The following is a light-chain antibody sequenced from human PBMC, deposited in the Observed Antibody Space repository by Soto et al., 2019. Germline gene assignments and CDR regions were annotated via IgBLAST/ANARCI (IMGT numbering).Light chain of an antibody. CDR2: KTS. CDR3: QQYSPYSYT. J-gene: IGKJ2*01. Sequence: DIQMTQSPSTLSASVGDRVTITCRASQSTSSWLAWYQQKPGKAPKLLIYKTSTLESGVPSRFSASGAGTEFTLTIGCLQPDDFATYYCQQYSPYSYTFGQGPSWRSN. V-gene: IGKV1-5*03. CDR1: QSTSSW.